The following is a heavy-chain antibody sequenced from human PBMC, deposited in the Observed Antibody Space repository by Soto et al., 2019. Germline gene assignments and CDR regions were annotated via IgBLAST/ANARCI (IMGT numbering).Heavy chain of an antibody. CDR1: GGTFSSYA. D-gene: IGHD1-1*01. V-gene: IGHV1-69*13. CDR2: IIPIFGTA. J-gene: IGHJ6*02. CDR3: ARDPGTLKETLHYYYYGMDV. Sequence: GASVKVSWKASGGTFSSYAISWVRQAPGQGLEWMGGIIPIFGTANYAQKFQGRVTITADESTSTAYMELSSLRSEDTAVYYCARDPGTLKETLHYYYYGMDVWGQGTTVTVSS.